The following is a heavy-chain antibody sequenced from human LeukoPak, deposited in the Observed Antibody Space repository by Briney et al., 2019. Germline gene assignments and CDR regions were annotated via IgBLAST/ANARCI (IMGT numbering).Heavy chain of an antibody. CDR2: INPGDSDG. Sequence: GESLKISCRGSGYTFTSYWMGWVRQMPGKGLEWMGIINPGDSDGRYSPSFQGQVTISADKSISTAYLQWSSLKASDTAMYYCARGHCRSTSCHSQYWGRGTLVTVSS. D-gene: IGHD2-2*01. V-gene: IGHV5-51*01. CDR3: ARGHCRSTSCHSQY. CDR1: GYTFTSYW. J-gene: IGHJ4*02.